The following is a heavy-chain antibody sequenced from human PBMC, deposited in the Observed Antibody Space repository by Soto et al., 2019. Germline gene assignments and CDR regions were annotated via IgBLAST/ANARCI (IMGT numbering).Heavy chain of an antibody. Sequence: EVQILESGGGLVQPGGSLRLSCAASGFPFSNYAMAWVSQAPGQGLAWVAAISGTTGHAFYADSVKDRFTISRDNSKNTLYRQMDSLRAEDPAVYHCARAPSEYIWGSSLRYYEYWGPGTLVTVSS. CDR2: ISGTTGHA. V-gene: IGHV3-23*01. CDR1: GFPFSNYA. CDR3: ARAPSEYIWGSSLRYYEY. J-gene: IGHJ4*02. D-gene: IGHD3-16*01.